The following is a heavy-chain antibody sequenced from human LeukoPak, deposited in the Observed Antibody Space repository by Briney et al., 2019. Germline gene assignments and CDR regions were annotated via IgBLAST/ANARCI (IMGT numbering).Heavy chain of an antibody. CDR1: GYTFTSYG. V-gene: IGHV1-2*02. Sequence: ASVKVSCKASGYTFTSYGISWVRQAPGQGLEWMGWINPNSGGTSYAQKFQGRVTMTRDTSISTAYMELSRLRSDDTAVYYCTPCRDGYNYPIDYWGQGTLVTVSS. CDR3: TPCRDGYNYPIDY. J-gene: IGHJ4*02. CDR2: INPNSGGT. D-gene: IGHD5-24*01.